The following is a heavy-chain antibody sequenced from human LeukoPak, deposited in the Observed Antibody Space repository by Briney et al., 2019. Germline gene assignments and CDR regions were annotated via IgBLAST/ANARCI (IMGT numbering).Heavy chain of an antibody. CDR2: ISSGSSTI. CDR1: GFTFSTYS. Sequence: GGFLRLSCAASGFTFSTYSMNWVRQAPGKGLEWLSYISSGSSTIYYADSVKGRFTISRDNARNSLYLQMNGLRAEDTAVYYCARVTVGATADYFDYWGQGTLVTVSS. V-gene: IGHV3-48*01. CDR3: ARVTVGATADYFDY. D-gene: IGHD1-26*01. J-gene: IGHJ4*02.